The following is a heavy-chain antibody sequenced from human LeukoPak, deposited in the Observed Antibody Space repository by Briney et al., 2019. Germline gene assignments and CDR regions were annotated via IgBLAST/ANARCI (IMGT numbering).Heavy chain of an antibody. V-gene: IGHV1-18*01. J-gene: IGHJ3*02. CDR3: ARGDDAFDI. Sequence: RASVKVSCKASGGTFSSYAISWVRQAPGQGLEWMGWISTDSQNTNYIQKVQGRVTVTTDTSTSTVYMELKSLRSDDTAVYYCARGDDAFDIWGQGTMVTVSS. CDR2: ISTDSQNT. CDR1: GGTFSSYA.